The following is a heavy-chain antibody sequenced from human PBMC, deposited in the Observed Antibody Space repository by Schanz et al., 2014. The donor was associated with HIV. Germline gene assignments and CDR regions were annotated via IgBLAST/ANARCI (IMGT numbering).Heavy chain of an antibody. V-gene: IGHV3-7*03. CDR1: GFSFSNFW. Sequence: EVRLVESGGGLVQSGGSLRLSCAASGFSFSNFWVTWVRQAPGKRLEWVANIKQDESEKYYADSVKGRFTISRDNAKNSLYLQMNSLRAEDTAFYYCAKDWARTAGYCFHYWGQGTLVTVSS. CDR2: IKQDESEK. CDR3: AKDWARTAGYCFHY. D-gene: IGHD3-9*01. J-gene: IGHJ4*02.